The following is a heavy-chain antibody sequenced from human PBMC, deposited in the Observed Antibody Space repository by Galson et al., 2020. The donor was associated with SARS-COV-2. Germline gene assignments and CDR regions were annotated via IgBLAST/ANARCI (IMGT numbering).Heavy chain of an antibody. CDR1: GTSISSSSYS. Sequence: TLSLTCAASGTSISSSSYSWNWIRQPPGKGLEWIGYISHSGGTYNNPSLKSRVTISGDRSKNQFSLRLSSVTAADTAVYYCARLHYGEYAPEAFDIWGPGTRVTVAS. CDR2: ISHSGGT. J-gene: IGHJ3*02. CDR3: ARLHYGEYAPEAFDI. V-gene: IGHV4-30-2*01. D-gene: IGHD4-17*01.